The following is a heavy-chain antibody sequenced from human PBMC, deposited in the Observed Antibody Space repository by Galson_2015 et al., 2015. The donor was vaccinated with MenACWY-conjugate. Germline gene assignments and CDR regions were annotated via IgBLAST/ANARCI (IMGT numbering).Heavy chain of an antibody. CDR2: ISDSDHAT. Sequence: SLRLSCAASGFTLRNYAMNWVRQTPGKGLEWLSSISDSDHATDYADSVRGRFTVSRDDSKNTLFLQMDSLRAEDSAVCYCARVPRRTYDSRGYYFDSWGQGTLVTVSS. D-gene: IGHD3-22*01. V-gene: IGHV3-23*01. J-gene: IGHJ4*02. CDR1: GFTLRNYA. CDR3: ARVPRRTYDSRGYYFDS.